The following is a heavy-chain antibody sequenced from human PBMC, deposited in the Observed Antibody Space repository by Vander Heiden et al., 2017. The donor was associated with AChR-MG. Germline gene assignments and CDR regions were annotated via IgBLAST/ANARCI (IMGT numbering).Heavy chain of an antibody. CDR3: ARGGYGAIDY. J-gene: IGHJ4*02. CDR2: VNNDGSTT. D-gene: IGHD5-12*01. CDR1: GFTFSNFC. V-gene: IGHV3-74*01. Sequence: VQLVESGGGLVQPGGSLRLPCAASGFTFSNFCTHWVRQAPGKGLVWVAFVNNDGSTTSYADSVRGRFTISRDNAKNTLYLQMNSLSAEDTAVYYCARGGYGAIDYWGQGALVTVSS.